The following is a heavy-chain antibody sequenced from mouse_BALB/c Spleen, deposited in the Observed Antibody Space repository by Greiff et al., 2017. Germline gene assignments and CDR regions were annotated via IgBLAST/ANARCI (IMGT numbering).Heavy chain of an antibody. Sequence: EVQLVESGGGLVKPGGSLKLSCAASGFTFSSYAMSWVRQTPEKRLEWVATISSGGSYTYYPDSVKGRFTISRDNAKNTLYLQMSSLRSEDTAMYYCARHYDYDDGGYYALDYWGQGTSVTVSS. CDR1: GFTFSSYA. CDR2: ISSGGSYT. J-gene: IGHJ4*01. V-gene: IGHV5-9-3*01. D-gene: IGHD2-4*01. CDR3: ARHYDYDDGGYYALDY.